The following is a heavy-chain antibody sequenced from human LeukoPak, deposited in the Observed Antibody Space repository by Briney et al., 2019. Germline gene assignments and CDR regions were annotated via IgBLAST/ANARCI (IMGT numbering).Heavy chain of an antibody. CDR2: IYHSGST. D-gene: IGHD5-18*01. J-gene: IGHJ4*02. Sequence: SSETLSLTCAVSGGSISSSNWWSWVRQPPGKGLEWIGEIYHSGSTNYNPSLKSRVTISVDTSKNQFSLKLSSVTAADTAVCYCARVDTGRTYYFDYWGQGTLVTVSS. V-gene: IGHV4-4*02. CDR3: ARVDTGRTYYFDY. CDR1: GGSISSSNW.